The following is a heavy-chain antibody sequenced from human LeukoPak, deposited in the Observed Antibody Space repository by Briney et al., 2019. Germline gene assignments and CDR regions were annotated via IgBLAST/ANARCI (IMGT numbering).Heavy chain of an antibody. D-gene: IGHD1-14*01. V-gene: IGHV4-39*01. Sequence: SETLSLTRSASGGSISSNNYYWGWVRQPSGMGLEWIGSIYYSGGTYYNPSLNSRVTISLNTSKNLFSLRLSSVTAADTAVYYCATHVRGTGTTRWFDPWGQGTLVTVSS. CDR3: ATHVRGTGTTRWFDP. CDR2: IYYSGGT. J-gene: IGHJ5*02. CDR1: GGSISSNNYY.